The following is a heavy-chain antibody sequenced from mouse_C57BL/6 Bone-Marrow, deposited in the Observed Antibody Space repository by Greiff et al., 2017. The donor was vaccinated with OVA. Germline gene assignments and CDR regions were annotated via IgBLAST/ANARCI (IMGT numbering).Heavy chain of an antibody. V-gene: IGHV1-26*01. D-gene: IGHD3-2*02. CDR1: GYTFTDYY. CDR3: ARDLDSSGYRNFDY. J-gene: IGHJ2*01. Sequence: EVKLQQSGPELVKPGASVKISCKASGYTFTDYYMNWVKQSHGKSLEWIGDINPNNGGTSYNQKFKGKATLTVDKSSSTAYMELRSLTSEDSAVYYCARDLDSSGYRNFDYWGQGTTLTVSS. CDR2: INPNNGGT.